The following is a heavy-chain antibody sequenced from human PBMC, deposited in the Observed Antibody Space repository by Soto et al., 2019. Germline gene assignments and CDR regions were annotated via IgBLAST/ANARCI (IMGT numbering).Heavy chain of an antibody. D-gene: IGHD6-13*01. V-gene: IGHV1-2*02. J-gene: IGHJ5*02. CDR3: ARAGYSSTYNWFDP. CDR1: GYTFTGYY. CDR2: INPNSGGT. Sequence: ASVKVSCKASGYTFTGYYMRWVRQAPGQGLEWMGWINPNSGGTNYAQKFQGRVTMTRDTSISTAYMELSRLRSDDTAVYYCARAGYSSTYNWFDPWGQGTLVTVSS.